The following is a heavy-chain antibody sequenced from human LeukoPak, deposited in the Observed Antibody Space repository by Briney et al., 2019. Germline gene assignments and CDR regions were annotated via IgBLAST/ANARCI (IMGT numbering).Heavy chain of an antibody. CDR2: FDPEDGET. Sequence: ASVTVSCKVSGYTLTELSMHWVRQAPGKGLEWMGGFDPEDGETIYAQKFQGRVTMTEDTSTDTAYMELSSLRSEDTAVYYCATADIVVVPAAMGHRYYYYYYGMDVWGQGTTVTVSS. D-gene: IGHD2-2*01. J-gene: IGHJ6*02. V-gene: IGHV1-24*01. CDR3: ATADIVVVPAAMGHRYYYYYYGMDV. CDR1: GYTLTELS.